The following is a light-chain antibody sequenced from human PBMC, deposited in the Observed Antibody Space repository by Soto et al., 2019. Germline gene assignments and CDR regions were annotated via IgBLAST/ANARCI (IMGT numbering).Light chain of an antibody. J-gene: IGKJ1*01. Sequence: EIVLTQSPGTLSLSPGERANLSCMASQSFSSSYLAWYQQKPGQAPRLLIYGASSRATGIPDRFSGSGSGTDFTLTISSLQAEDVAVYYCQQYYSTPGPWTFGQGTKV. CDR2: GAS. CDR1: QSFSSSY. V-gene: IGKV3-20*01. CDR3: QQYYSTPGPWT.